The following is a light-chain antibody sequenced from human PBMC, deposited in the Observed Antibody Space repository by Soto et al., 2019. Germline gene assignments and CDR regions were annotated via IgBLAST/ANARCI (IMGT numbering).Light chain of an antibody. CDR2: DST. V-gene: IGKV1-13*02. Sequence: AIQLTQSPSSLSASVGDRVTITCRASQGSGSSLAWYQQKPGKAPKLLIYDSTTLQSGVPSRFSGSGSGTDFTLTVSSLQPEDFATYYCQQYGSSPIRFTFGPGTKVDIK. CDR1: QGSGSS. J-gene: IGKJ3*01. CDR3: QQYGSSPIRFT.